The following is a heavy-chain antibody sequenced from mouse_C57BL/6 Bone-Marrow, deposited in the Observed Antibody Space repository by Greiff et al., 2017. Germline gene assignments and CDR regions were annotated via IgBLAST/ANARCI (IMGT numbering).Heavy chain of an antibody. CDR1: GYTFTNYW. D-gene: IGHD2-4*01. CDR3: ARSDDYGDYTRDY. Sequence: QVQLQQPGAELVKPGASVKLSCKASGYTFTNYWMHWVKQRPGQGLEWIGMMHPNGGSPDYNEKFKSEATLSVDNSSRTAYMELSSLTSEDSAVYYGARSDDYGDYTRDYWGQGTAVTVSS. V-gene: IGHV1-64*01. J-gene: IGHJ4*01. CDR2: MHPNGGSP.